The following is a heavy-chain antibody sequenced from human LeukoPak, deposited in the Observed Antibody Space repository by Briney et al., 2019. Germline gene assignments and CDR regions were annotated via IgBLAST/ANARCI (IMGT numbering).Heavy chain of an antibody. CDR3: ATGQGHGMDV. J-gene: IGHJ6*02. D-gene: IGHD1-14*01. CDR1: GFTFSSYW. Sequence: GGSLRLSCEASGFTFSSYWMHWVRQVPGKGLVWVSRINSDGSSTSYADSVKGRFTISRDNAKNTLYLQMNSMRAEDTAVYYCATGQGHGMDVWGQGTTVTVSS. CDR2: INSDGSST. V-gene: IGHV3-74*01.